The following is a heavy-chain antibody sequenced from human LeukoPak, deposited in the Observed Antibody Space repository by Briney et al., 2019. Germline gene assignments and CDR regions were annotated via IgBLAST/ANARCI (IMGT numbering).Heavy chain of an antibody. Sequence: GGSLRLSCAASGFIFSDYAMSWVRQAPGKGLEWVSAISGRGVSTYYADSVKGRFTIFRDNSKNTLYLRMNSLRAEDTAVFYCARGGGVATATEFDYWGQGTLVTVSS. V-gene: IGHV3-23*01. CDR3: ARGGGVATATEFDY. J-gene: IGHJ4*02. CDR1: GFIFSDYA. CDR2: ISGRGVST. D-gene: IGHD3-16*01.